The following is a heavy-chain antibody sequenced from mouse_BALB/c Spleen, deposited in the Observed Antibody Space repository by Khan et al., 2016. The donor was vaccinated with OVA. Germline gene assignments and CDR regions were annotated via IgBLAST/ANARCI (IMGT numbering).Heavy chain of an antibody. J-gene: IGHJ3*01. CDR1: GFTFIDYG. CDR3: VRGVFAY. Sequence: EVELVESGGGLVQPGGSRKLSCAASGFTFIDYGMAWVRQTPGKGLEWIAFISSVAYSISYADTVTGRFTISIENAKNTLYLEMSSLRSDDTAMYYCVRGVFAYWGQGTLVTVSA. V-gene: IGHV5-15*02. CDR2: ISSVAYSI.